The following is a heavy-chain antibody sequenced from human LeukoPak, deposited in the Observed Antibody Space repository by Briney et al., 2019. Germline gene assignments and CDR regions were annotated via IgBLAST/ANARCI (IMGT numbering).Heavy chain of an antibody. CDR3: ARAADYGDYNI. V-gene: IGHV1-2*06. CDR2: IDPNSGGT. D-gene: IGHD4-17*01. CDR1: GYTFTGYY. J-gene: IGHJ3*02. Sequence: GASVKLSCKASGYTFTGYYMHWVRQAPGQGLEWMGRIDPNSGGTNYAQKFQGRVTMTRDTSISTAYMELSRLRSGDTAVYYCARAADYGDYNIWGQGTMVTVSS.